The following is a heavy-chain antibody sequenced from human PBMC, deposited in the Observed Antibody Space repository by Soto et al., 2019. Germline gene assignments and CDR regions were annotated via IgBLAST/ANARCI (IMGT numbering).Heavy chain of an antibody. D-gene: IGHD6-13*01. CDR2: INHSGST. Sequence: SETLSLTCAVYGGSFSGDYWSWIRQPPGKGLEWIGEINHSGSTNYNPSLKSRVTISVDTSKNQFSLKLSSVTAADTAVYYCAREMSVAAAGSPYYYYGMDVWGQGTTVTVAS. CDR3: AREMSVAAAGSPYYYYGMDV. V-gene: IGHV4-34*01. J-gene: IGHJ6*02. CDR1: GGSFSGDY.